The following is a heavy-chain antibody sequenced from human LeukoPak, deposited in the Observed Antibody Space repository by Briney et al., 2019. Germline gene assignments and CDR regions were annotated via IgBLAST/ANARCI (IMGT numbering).Heavy chain of an antibody. CDR3: AKEADIAAAFLNYMDV. Sequence: GRSLRLSCAASGFTFYDYAMHWVRQAPGKGLEWVSGISWNSGSIGYAVSVKGRFTISRDNAKNSLYLQMHSLRAEDTALYYCAKEADIAAAFLNYMDVWGKGTTVTVSS. J-gene: IGHJ6*03. D-gene: IGHD6-13*01. CDR2: ISWNSGSI. V-gene: IGHV3-9*01. CDR1: GFTFYDYA.